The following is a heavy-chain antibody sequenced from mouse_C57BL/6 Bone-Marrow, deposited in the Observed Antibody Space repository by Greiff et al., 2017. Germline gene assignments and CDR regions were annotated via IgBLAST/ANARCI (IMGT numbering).Heavy chain of an antibody. D-gene: IGHD2-2*01. V-gene: IGHV1-61*01. CDR2: IYPSDSET. CDR1: GYTFTSYW. Sequence: QVQLKQSGAELVRPGSSVKLSCKASGYTFTSYWMDWVKQRPGQGLEWIGNIYPSDSETHYNQKFKDKATLTVDKSSSTAYMQLSSLTSEDSAVYYCARGWLRRENGFAYWGQGTLVTVSA. CDR3: ARGWLRRENGFAY. J-gene: IGHJ3*01.